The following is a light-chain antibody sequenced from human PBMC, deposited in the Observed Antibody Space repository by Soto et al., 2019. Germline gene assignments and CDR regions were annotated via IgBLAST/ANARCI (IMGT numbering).Light chain of an antibody. CDR1: QSISIY. CDR3: QQTSRPPWT. CDR2: VSY. J-gene: IGKJ1*01. V-gene: IGKV1-39*01. Sequence: DIQRTQSPSSLSASVGDRVTITCRASQSISIYVTGYQQTPGKAPKLLIYVSYTLQSGDPSRFSGSGSGTDFTLNISSLQPEDFATYSCQQTSRPPWTFGHGTKVEIK.